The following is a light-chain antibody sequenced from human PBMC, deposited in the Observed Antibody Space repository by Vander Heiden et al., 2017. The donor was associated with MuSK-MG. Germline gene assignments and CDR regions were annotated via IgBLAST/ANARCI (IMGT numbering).Light chain of an antibody. CDR2: AAT. J-gene: IGKJ4*01. V-gene: IGKV1-39*01. CDR3: QQSDSSPLT. CDR1: QSISSY. Sequence: MQMTPPPSSLSASVGDRVTITCRASQSISSYLNWYQQKPGKAPKLLIYAATSLQSGVPSRFSGSGSGTDFTLTISSLQPEDFATYYCQQSDSSPLTFGGGTKVEIK.